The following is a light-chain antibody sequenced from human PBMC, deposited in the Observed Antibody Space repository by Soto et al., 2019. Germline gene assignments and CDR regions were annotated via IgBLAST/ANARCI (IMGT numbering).Light chain of an antibody. V-gene: IGLV2-14*01. Sequence: QSALTQPASVSGSPGQSITISCTGTSSDVGGYNYVSRYQQHPDKAPKLIIYEVTNRPSGVSNRFSGSKSGNTASLTISGLQAEDDADYYCSSYTSRSTLGVFGTGIKLTV. CDR2: EVT. J-gene: IGLJ1*01. CDR3: SSYTSRSTLGV. CDR1: SSDVGGYNY.